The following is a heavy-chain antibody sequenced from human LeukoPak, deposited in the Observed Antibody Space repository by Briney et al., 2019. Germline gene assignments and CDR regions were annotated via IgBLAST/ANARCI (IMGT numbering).Heavy chain of an antibody. D-gene: IGHD3-3*01. CDR2: IYYSGST. J-gene: IGHJ4*02. CDR3: ARGASTIFGVVQDY. V-gene: IGHV4-59*01. CDR1: GGSISSYY. Sequence: PSETLSLTSTVSGGSISSYYWSWIRQPPGKGLEWIGYIYYSGSTNYNPSLKSRVTISVYTSKNQFSLKLSSVTAADTAVYYCARGASTIFGVVQDYWGQGTLVTVSS.